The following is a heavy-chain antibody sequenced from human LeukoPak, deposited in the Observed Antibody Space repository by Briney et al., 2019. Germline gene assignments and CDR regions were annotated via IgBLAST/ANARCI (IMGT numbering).Heavy chain of an antibody. CDR2: ISSTSSTI. D-gene: IGHD4-17*01. CDR1: AFTFNTYS. CDR3: ARVEGYGDYA. J-gene: IGHJ5*02. Sequence: GGSLRLSCAASAFTFNTYSMNWVRQAPGKGLEWVSYISSTSSTIYYADSVKGRFTISRDNAKNPLYLQMNSLRVEDTAVYYCARVEGYGDYAWGQGTLVTVSS. V-gene: IGHV3-48*01.